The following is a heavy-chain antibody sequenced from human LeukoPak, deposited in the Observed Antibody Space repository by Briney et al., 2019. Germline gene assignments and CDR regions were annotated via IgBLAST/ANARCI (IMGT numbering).Heavy chain of an antibody. CDR2: MSYDGSNK. CDR3: ARGGVTTMTLRDLWLDY. J-gene: IGHJ4*02. Sequence: GGCLRLSCAASGFTFSNYAMHWVRQAPGKGLEWVALMSYDGSNKFYADSVKGRFTISRDNSKSTLYLHMNSLKAEDSAVYYCARGGVTTMTLRDLWLDYWGQGTLVTVSS. V-gene: IGHV3-30-3*01. CDR1: GFTFSNYA. D-gene: IGHD4-17*01.